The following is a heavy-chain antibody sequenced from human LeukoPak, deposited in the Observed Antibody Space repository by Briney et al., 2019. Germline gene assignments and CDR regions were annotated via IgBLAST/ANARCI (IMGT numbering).Heavy chain of an antibody. D-gene: IGHD2-15*01. CDR2: INPNSGGT. V-gene: IGHV1-2*02. J-gene: IGHJ5*02. CDR1: GYTLTGYF. CDR3: ARDRVVVAATSPTINWFDP. Sequence: ASVTVSCKASGYTLTGYFMHWLRQAPGQGLEWMGWINPNSGGTNYAKKFQGRVTMTRDTSMTTAYMELSRLTSDDTAVYYCARDRVVVAATSPTINWFDPWGQGTLVTVSS.